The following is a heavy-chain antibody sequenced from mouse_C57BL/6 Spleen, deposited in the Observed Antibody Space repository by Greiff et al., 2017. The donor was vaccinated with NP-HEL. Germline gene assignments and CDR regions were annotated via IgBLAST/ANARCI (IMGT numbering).Heavy chain of an antibody. Sequence: VKLQQPGAELVMPGASVKLSCKASGYTFPRYWMHWVKQRPGQGLEWIGENDPSDSYTKYNQKFKGKSTLTVDKSSSTAYMQLSSLTSEDSAVYYCAKAYSNPSDYYAMDYWGQGTSVTVSS. J-gene: IGHJ4*01. CDR2: NDPSDSYT. CDR1: GYTFPRYW. V-gene: IGHV1-69*01. D-gene: IGHD2-5*01. CDR3: AKAYSNPSDYYAMDY.